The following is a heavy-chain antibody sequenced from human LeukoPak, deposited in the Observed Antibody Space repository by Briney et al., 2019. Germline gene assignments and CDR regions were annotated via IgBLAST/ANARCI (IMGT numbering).Heavy chain of an antibody. CDR2: IYHSGST. CDR1: GYSISSGYY. V-gene: IGHV4-38-2*02. J-gene: IGHJ3*02. D-gene: IGHD6-13*01. CDR3: ARHGFIAAAGTRDAFDI. Sequence: SETLSLTCTVSGYSISSGYYWGWIRQPPGKGLEWIGSIYHSGSTYYNPSLKSRVTISVDTSKNQFSLKLSSVTAADTAVYYCARHGFIAAAGTRDAFDIWGQGTMVTVSS.